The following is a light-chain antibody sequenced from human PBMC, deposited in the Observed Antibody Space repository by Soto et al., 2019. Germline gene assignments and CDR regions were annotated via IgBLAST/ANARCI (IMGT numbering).Light chain of an antibody. CDR2: GAS. CDR1: QSVSRN. Sequence: EIVMTQSPATLSVSPGERATLSCSAIQSVSRNLDWYQQKPGKTPRLLXYGASTRATGIPARFSGSGSGTEFTLTISSLQSEDFEVYYCQQYNNWPPTFGQGTKVDIK. CDR3: QQYNNWPPT. J-gene: IGKJ1*01. V-gene: IGKV3-15*01.